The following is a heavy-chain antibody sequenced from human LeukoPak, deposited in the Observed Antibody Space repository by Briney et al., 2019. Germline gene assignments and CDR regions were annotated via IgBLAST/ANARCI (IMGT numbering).Heavy chain of an antibody. Sequence: GGSLRLSCAASGFTFSEYYMSWIRQAPGKGLEWLSYISGRSRSIKYADSVKGRFTISRDNAKNALYLQISGLTAEATAVYYCARGDFYGSGSYQNYWGQGTLVTVSS. J-gene: IGHJ4*02. V-gene: IGHV3-11*06. CDR3: ARGDFYGSGSYQNY. CDR1: GFTFSEYY. CDR2: ISGRSRSI. D-gene: IGHD3-10*01.